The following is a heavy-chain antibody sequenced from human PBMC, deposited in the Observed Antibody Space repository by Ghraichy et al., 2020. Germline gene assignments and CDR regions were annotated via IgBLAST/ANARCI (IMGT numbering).Heavy chain of an antibody. Sequence: SGPTLVKPTQTLTLTCTFSGFSLSTSGVGVGWIRQPPGKALEWLALIYWNDDKRYSPSLKSRLTITKDTSKNQVVLTMTNMDPVDTATYYCAHHSLYYDFWSGYYSVKNGMDVWGQVTTVTVSS. CDR3: AHHSLYYDFWSGYYSVKNGMDV. V-gene: IGHV2-5*01. CDR1: GFSLSTSGVG. D-gene: IGHD3-3*01. CDR2: IYWNDDK. J-gene: IGHJ6*02.